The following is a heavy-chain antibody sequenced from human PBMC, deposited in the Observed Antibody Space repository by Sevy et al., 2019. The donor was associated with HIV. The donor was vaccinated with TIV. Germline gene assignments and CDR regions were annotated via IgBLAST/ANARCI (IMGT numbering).Heavy chain of an antibody. J-gene: IGHJ4*02. CDR3: AREGSRIAQFDY. V-gene: IGHV4-39*02. Sequence: SESLSLTCTVSGDSLSSNDYYWAWIRQPPGNGLDWIGSIYYSGSTYYNPSLKSRVTISIDTSKNQFSLKLRSVTAADTAVYYCAREGSRIAQFDYWGQGTLVPVSS. CDR2: IYYSGST. D-gene: IGHD6-13*01. CDR1: GDSLSSNDYY.